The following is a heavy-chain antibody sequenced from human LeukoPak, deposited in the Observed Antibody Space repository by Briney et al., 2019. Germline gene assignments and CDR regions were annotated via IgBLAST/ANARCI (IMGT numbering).Heavy chain of an antibody. Sequence: GGSLRLSCAASGFTFSSYSMNWVRQAPGKGLEWVSYISSSSSTIYYADSVKGRFTISRDNAKNSLHLQMNSLRAEDTAVYYCAELGITMIGGVWGKGTTVTISS. CDR1: GFTFSSYS. CDR3: AELGITMIGGV. J-gene: IGHJ6*04. V-gene: IGHV3-48*01. CDR2: ISSSSSTI. D-gene: IGHD3-10*02.